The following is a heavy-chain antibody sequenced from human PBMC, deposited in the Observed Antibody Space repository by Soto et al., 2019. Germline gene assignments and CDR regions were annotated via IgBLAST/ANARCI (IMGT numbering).Heavy chain of an antibody. J-gene: IGHJ5*02. V-gene: IGHV3-23*01. CDR3: RRAYCAADCS. CDR1: GFTFSNFA. D-gene: IGHD2-21*02. CDR2: ISGSGDAT. Sequence: EAQLLESGGGLVQPGGSLRLSCTGSGFTFSNFAMSWVRQAPGKGLEWVSGISGSGDATYYADSVKGRFTISRDNSKNTLYLQMNSPRAEDTAVYYCRRAYCAADCSWGQGTLGTGSS.